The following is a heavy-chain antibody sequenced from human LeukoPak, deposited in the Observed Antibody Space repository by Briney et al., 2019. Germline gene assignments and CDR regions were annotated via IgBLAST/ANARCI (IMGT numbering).Heavy chain of an antibody. Sequence: GRSLRLSCAASGFTFDDYAMHWVRQAPGKGLEWVSGISWNSGSIGYADSVKGRFTISRDNAMNSLYLQMNRLRAEDTALYYCAKDGRDSSGYYIPTRYWGQGTLVTVSS. CDR1: GFTFDDYA. CDR2: ISWNSGSI. V-gene: IGHV3-9*01. D-gene: IGHD3-22*01. CDR3: AKDGRDSSGYYIPTRY. J-gene: IGHJ4*02.